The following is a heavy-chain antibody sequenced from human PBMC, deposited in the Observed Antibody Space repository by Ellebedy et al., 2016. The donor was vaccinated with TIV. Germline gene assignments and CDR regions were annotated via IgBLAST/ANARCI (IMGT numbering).Heavy chain of an antibody. CDR1: GYTFADNY. V-gene: IGHV1-2*02. CDR2: INPKCGDT. D-gene: IGHD2-21*02. CDR3: AREEYCGGDCYSPDY. Sequence: AASVKVSCKASGYTFADNYIHWVRQAPRQGLEWMGWINPKCGDTKYAQKFQGRVTMTRDTSIRTAYMELNRLRSDDTAIYYCAREEYCGGDCYSPDYWGQGTLVTVSS. J-gene: IGHJ4*02.